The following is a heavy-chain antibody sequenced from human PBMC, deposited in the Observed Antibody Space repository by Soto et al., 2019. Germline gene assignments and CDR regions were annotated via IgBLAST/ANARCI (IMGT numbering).Heavy chain of an antibody. CDR2: INPSGGST. Sequence: ASVKVSCKASGYTFTSYYMHWVRQAPGQGLEWMGIINPSGGSTSYAQKFQGRVTMTRDTSTSTVYMELSSLRSEDTAVYYCARSSDIVVVVAATKTSFDYWGQGTLVTVSS. V-gene: IGHV1-46*01. CDR1: GYTFTSYY. J-gene: IGHJ4*02. CDR3: ARSSDIVVVVAATKTSFDY. D-gene: IGHD2-15*01.